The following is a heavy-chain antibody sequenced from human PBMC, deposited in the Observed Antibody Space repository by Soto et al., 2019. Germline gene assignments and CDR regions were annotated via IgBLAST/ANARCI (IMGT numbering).Heavy chain of an antibody. Sequence: ASVKVSCKASGYTFTSYYMHWVRQAPGQGLEWMGIINPSGGSTSYAQKFQGRVTMTRDTSTSTVYMELSSLRSEDTAVYYCARDRQAAARYCSSTSCYSAYYYYYGMDVWGQGTTVTVSS. CDR2: INPSGGST. D-gene: IGHD2-2*01. CDR1: GYTFTSYY. V-gene: IGHV1-46*01. J-gene: IGHJ6*02. CDR3: ARDRQAAARYCSSTSCYSAYYYYYGMDV.